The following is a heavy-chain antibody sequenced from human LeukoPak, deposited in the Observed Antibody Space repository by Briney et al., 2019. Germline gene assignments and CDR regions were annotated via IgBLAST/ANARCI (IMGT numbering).Heavy chain of an antibody. V-gene: IGHV4-39*01. CDR3: AGYGAGTMRDY. CDR2: IFYGGST. CDR1: GGSISSSTSY. D-gene: IGHD3-10*01. Sequence: SETLSLTCTVSGGSISSSTSYWGWIRQPPGNGLEWIGSIFYGGSTSYNPSLKGRVAISVDTSKNQFSLNLISVTAADAAVYYCAGYGAGTMRDYWGQGTLVTVSS. J-gene: IGHJ4*02.